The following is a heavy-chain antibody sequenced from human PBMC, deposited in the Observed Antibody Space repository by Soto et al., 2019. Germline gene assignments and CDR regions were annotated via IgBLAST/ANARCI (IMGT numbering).Heavy chain of an antibody. D-gene: IGHD5-12*01. CDR3: AKWARDYSAYMKY. CDR2: ISGRGDST. V-gene: IGHV3-23*01. Sequence: GGSLRLSCAASGFTFKTYAMSWLRQAPGKGLEWVSSISGRGDSTFYADSVKGRFTISRDNFKNTLSLQMNSLRAEDTAVYYCAKWARDYSAYMKYWGQGTMVTVYS. CDR1: GFTFKTYA. J-gene: IGHJ4*02.